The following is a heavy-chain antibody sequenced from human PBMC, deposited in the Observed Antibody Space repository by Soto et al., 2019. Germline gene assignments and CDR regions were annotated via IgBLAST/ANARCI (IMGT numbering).Heavy chain of an antibody. Sequence: SETLSLTCTVSEGSIRGYYWSWIRQPPGKGLEWIGYFHYTGISNYNSSLKSRVTMSLDTSKNQFSLKLSSVSAADTAIYYCARGASNWQYFDYWGQGALVTVSS. J-gene: IGHJ4*02. CDR1: EGSIRGYY. CDR2: FHYTGIS. V-gene: IGHV4-59*01. D-gene: IGHD4-4*01. CDR3: ARGASNWQYFDY.